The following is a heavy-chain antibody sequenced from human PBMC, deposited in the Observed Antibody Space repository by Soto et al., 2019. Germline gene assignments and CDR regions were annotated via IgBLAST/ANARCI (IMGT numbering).Heavy chain of an antibody. CDR2: INHSGST. V-gene: IGHV4-34*01. CDR1: GGSFSGYY. Sequence: PSETLSLTCAVYGGSFSGYYWSWIRQPPGKGLEWIGEINHSGSTNYNPSLKSRVTISVDTSKNQFSLKLSSVTAADTAVYYCARKGGYCSGGSCYGSRWFDPWGQGTLVTV. CDR3: ARKGGYCSGGSCYGSRWFDP. D-gene: IGHD2-15*01. J-gene: IGHJ5*02.